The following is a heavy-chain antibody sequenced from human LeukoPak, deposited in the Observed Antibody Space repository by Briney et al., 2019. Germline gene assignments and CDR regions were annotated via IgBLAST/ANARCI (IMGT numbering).Heavy chain of an antibody. CDR3: ARDRSPHYDILTGYPENWFDP. Sequence: SETLSLTCAVSGGSISSSNWWSWVRPPPGEGLEWIGEIYHSGSTNYNPSLKSRVTISVDKSKNQFSLKLSSVTAADTAVYYCARDRSPHYDILTGYPENWFDPWGQGTLVTVSS. V-gene: IGHV4-4*02. CDR1: GGSISSSNW. J-gene: IGHJ5*02. CDR2: IYHSGST. D-gene: IGHD3-9*01.